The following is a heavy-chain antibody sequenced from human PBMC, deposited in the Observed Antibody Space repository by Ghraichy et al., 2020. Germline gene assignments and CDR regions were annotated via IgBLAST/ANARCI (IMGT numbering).Heavy chain of an antibody. CDR3: ARGLVGEPLRH. V-gene: IGHV4-59*01. Sequence: SQTLSLTCTVSGSSISDYYWAWIRQPPGKALEWIGYIYSSGNRNYNPSLRRRATISVETSKNQFSLKLTSVTASDTAVYYCARGLVGEPLRHWGQGALVIVSS. D-gene: IGHD3-10*01. J-gene: IGHJ4*02. CDR1: GSSISDYY. CDR2: IYSSGNR.